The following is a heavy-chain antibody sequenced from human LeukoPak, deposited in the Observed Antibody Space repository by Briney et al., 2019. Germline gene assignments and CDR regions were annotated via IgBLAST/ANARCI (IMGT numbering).Heavy chain of an antibody. V-gene: IGHV3-23*01. CDR1: GFTFSSHA. D-gene: IGHD3-10*01. CDR2: FSGSGGST. CDR3: ARGEYGSGSYHIDY. Sequence: GGSLRLSCAASGFTFSSHAMSWVRQAPGKGLEWVLSFSGSGGSTYYADSVKGRFTISRDNAKNSLYLQMNSLRAEDTAVYYCARGEYGSGSYHIDYWGQGTLVTVSS. J-gene: IGHJ4*02.